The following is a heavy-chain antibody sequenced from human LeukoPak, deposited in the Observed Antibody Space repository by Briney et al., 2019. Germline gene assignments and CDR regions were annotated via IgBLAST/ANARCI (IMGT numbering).Heavy chain of an antibody. CDR3: ARDWRVRAAGMNYFFDY. CDR2: IATSGTTI. J-gene: IGHJ4*02. D-gene: IGHD6-13*01. Sequence: QPGGSLRLSCAASGFPFSSYSLNWVRQAPGKGLEWLSYIATSGTTISYADSVRGRFTISRDNAENSLYLQMSTLRDEDTAVYYCARDWRVRAAGMNYFFDYWGQGTLVTVSS. V-gene: IGHV3-48*02. CDR1: GFPFSSYS.